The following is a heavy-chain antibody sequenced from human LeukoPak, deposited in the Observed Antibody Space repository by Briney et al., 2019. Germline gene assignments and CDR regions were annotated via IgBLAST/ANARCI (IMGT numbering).Heavy chain of an antibody. J-gene: IGHJ4*02. CDR3: AKDHYWSIDY. V-gene: IGHV3-74*01. D-gene: IGHD3-3*01. Sequence: GGSLRLSCAASGFTFSSYAMSWVRQAPGQGLVWVSRIKGDGISTNYADSVKGRFTISRDIAKNTLYLQMNSLRAEDTGVYYCAKDHYWSIDYWGRGTLVTVSS. CDR2: IKGDGIST. CDR1: GFTFSSYA.